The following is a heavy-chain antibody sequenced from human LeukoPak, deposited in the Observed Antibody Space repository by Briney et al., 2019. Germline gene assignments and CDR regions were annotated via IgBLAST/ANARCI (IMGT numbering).Heavy chain of an antibody. J-gene: IGHJ4*02. CDR2: ISYDGSNK. D-gene: IGHD6-19*01. V-gene: IGHV3-30*18. CDR1: GFTFSSYG. Sequence: GGSLRLSCAASGFTFSSYGMHWVRQAPGKGLEWVAVISYDGSNKFYEDSVKGRFTISRDNSKNTLYLQMSSLRAADTAVYYCAKAGYSSGWRNFDYWGQGTLATVSS. CDR3: AKAGYSSGWRNFDY.